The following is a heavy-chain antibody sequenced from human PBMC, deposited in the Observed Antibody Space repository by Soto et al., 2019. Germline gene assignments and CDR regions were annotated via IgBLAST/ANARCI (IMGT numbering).Heavy chain of an antibody. CDR2: ISAGGGST. J-gene: IGHJ4*02. CDR3: AKGGGYCSSTSCYELDY. Sequence: GGSLRLSCAASGFTFSSYAMSWVRQAPGKGLEWVSGISAGGGSTYYVDSVKGRFTISRDNSKNTLYLQMNSLRAEDTAVYYCAKGGGYCSSTSCYELDYWGQGTLVTVSS. V-gene: IGHV3-23*01. D-gene: IGHD2-2*01. CDR1: GFTFSSYA.